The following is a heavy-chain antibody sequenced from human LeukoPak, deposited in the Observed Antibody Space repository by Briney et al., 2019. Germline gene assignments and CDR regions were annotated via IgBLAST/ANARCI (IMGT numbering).Heavy chain of an antibody. V-gene: IGHV3-30*19. CDR2: ILHDGSNK. J-gene: IGHJ4*02. D-gene: IGHD3-3*01. Sequence: PGGSLRLSCAASGFTFSDYGMHWVRQAPGKGLEWVAVILHDGSNKYYADSVKGRFTISRDNSKTTLYLQMNSLRPEDTAVYYCATRVGGPEGYWGQGTLVTVSS. CDR1: GFTFSDYG. CDR3: ATRVGGPEGY.